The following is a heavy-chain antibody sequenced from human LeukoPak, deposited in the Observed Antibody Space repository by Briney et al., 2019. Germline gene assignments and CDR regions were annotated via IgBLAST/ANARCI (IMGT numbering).Heavy chain of an antibody. CDR2: ISASGP. CDR3: ASQTFLKYSPTY. Sequence: GGSLRLSCAASGFTFSRLAMTWVRQAPRKGLEWVSTISASGPYYADAVRGRFTISRDNSRNTLSLQMDSLRAEDTAVYYCASQTFLKYSPTYWGQGTLVTVSS. V-gene: IGHV3-23*01. J-gene: IGHJ4*02. CDR1: GFTFSRLA. D-gene: IGHD5-18*01.